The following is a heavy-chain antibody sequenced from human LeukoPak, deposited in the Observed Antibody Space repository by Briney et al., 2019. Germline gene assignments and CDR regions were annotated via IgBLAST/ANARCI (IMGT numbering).Heavy chain of an antibody. CDR3: AKGRGSSIAAADSLLFDY. V-gene: IGHV3-23*01. CDR2: ISGSGGST. D-gene: IGHD6-13*01. J-gene: IGHJ4*02. Sequence: GGSLRLSCAASGFTFSSYAMSWVRQAPGKGLEWVSAISGSGGSTYYADSVKGRFTISRDNSKNTLYLQMNSLRAEDTAVYYCAKGRGSSIAAADSLLFDYWGQGTLVTVSS. CDR1: GFTFSSYA.